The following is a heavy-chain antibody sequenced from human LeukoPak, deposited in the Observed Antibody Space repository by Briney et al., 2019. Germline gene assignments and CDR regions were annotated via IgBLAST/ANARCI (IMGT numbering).Heavy chain of an antibody. CDR3: TSDLPGGYSNYFDD. CDR1: GFTFTNAW. J-gene: IGHJ4*02. Sequence: GGSLRLSCAASGFTFTNAWMSWVRQAPGKGLEWVGRIKSRGSGGTTDYAAPVKGRFTISRDDSKNTLHLQIDSLRTEDTAVYYCTSDLPGGYSNYFDDWGQGTLVTVSS. V-gene: IGHV3-15*01. D-gene: IGHD4-23*01. CDR2: IKSRGSGGTT.